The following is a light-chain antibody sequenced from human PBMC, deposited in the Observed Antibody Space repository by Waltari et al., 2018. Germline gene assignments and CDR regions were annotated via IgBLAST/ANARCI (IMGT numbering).Light chain of an antibody. CDR1: SSDVGGYNY. J-gene: IGLJ1*01. V-gene: IGLV2-14*01. CDR2: EVS. CDR3: SSYTSSSTLYV. Sequence: QSALTQPASVSGSPGQSITISCTGTSSDVGGYNYVSWYQQHPGKAPNLMIYEVSNRPSGFSNRFSGSKPGNTASLTISGLQAEDEADYYCSSYTSSSTLYVFGTGTKVTVL.